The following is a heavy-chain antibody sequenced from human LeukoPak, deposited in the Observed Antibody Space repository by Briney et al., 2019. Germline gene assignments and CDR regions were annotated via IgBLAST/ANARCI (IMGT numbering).Heavy chain of an antibody. V-gene: IGHV3-30-3*01. CDR2: ISFDGNTK. CDR3: ARRMAWGDFDY. Sequence: TGGSLRLSCAASGFAFSTYAMHWVRQAPGKGLEWLAVISFDGNTKYYADSAKGRFTISRDNSKNTLYVQINSLRVEDTAVYYCARRMAWGDFDYWGQGTLVTVPS. D-gene: IGHD3-16*01. CDR1: GFAFSTYA. J-gene: IGHJ4*02.